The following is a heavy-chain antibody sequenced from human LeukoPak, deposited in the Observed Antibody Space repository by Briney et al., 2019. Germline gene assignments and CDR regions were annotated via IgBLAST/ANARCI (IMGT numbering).Heavy chain of an antibody. CDR2: INPNSGGT. J-gene: IGHJ6*03. D-gene: IGHD3-10*01. V-gene: IGHV1-2*02. Sequence: GASVKLSCKASGYTFTGYYMHWVRQAPGQGLEWMGWINPNSGGTNYAQKFQGRVTMTRDTSISTTYMELSRLRSDDTAVYYCARAGYGSGSYYTPRHYYYYYYMDVWGKGTTVTISS. CDR1: GYTFTGYY. CDR3: ARAGYGSGSYYTPRHYYYYYYMDV.